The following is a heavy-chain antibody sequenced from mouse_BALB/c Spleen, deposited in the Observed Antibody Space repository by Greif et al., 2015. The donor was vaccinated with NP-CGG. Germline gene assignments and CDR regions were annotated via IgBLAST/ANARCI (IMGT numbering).Heavy chain of an antibody. CDR3: ARGDITTVGYATDY. CDR2: INPNNGGT. J-gene: IGHJ4*01. V-gene: IGHV1-18*01. Sequence: EVQLQQSGPELVKPGASVKIPCKASGYTFTDYNMDWVKQSHGKSLEWIGDINPNNGGTIYNQKFKGKATLTVDKSSSTAYMELRSLTSEDTAVYYCARGDITTVGYATDYWGQGTSVTVYS. D-gene: IGHD1-1*01. CDR1: GYTFTDYN.